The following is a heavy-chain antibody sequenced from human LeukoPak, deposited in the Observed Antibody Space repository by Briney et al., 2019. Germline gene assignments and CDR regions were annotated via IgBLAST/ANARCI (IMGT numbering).Heavy chain of an antibody. D-gene: IGHD3-16*02. Sequence: PGGSLRLSCAASGFTFSSYGMHWVRQAPGKGLEWVAFIRYDGSNKYYADSVKGRFTISRDNSKNTLYLQMNSLRAEDTAVYYCAKEDYDYVWGSYRYRYYYYYMDVWGKGTTVTVSS. CDR2: IRYDGSNK. J-gene: IGHJ6*03. CDR3: AKEDYDYVWGSYRYRYYYYYMDV. V-gene: IGHV3-30*02. CDR1: GFTFSSYG.